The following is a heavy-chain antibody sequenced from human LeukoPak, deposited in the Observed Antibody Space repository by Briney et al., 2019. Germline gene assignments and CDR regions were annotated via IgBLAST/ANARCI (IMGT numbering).Heavy chain of an antibody. V-gene: IGHV1-8*01. D-gene: IGHD2-15*01. CDR3: ARASVCGSCYSGAFDI. CDR2: MNPNSGNT. J-gene: IGHJ3*02. CDR1: GCTFTSYD. Sequence: ASVKVSCKASGCTFTSYDINWVRQATGQGLEWMGWMNPNSGNTGYAQKFQGRVTMTRNTSISTAYMELSSLRSEDTAVYYCARASVCGSCYSGAFDIWGQGTMVTVSS.